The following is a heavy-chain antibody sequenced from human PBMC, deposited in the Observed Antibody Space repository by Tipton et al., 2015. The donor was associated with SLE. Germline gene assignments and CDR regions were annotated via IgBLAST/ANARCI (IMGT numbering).Heavy chain of an antibody. CDR3: ARGAYTNYYYYMDV. V-gene: IGHV4-59*01. Sequence: TLSLTCTVSGGSISGYYWTWIRQPPGRGLQWVSSVYYSGSTNYNPSLKSRVTISVDTSKDQFSLRLNSVTAADTAVYYCARGAYTNYYYYMDVWGKGTTVTVSS. CDR1: GGSISGYY. D-gene: IGHD4-11*01. J-gene: IGHJ6*03. CDR2: VYYSGST.